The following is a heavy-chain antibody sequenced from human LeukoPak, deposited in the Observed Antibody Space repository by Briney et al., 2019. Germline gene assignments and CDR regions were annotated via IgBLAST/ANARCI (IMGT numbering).Heavy chain of an antibody. CDR3: ARVFTGNYESRRFDF. D-gene: IGHD3-9*01. CDR2: ITHYNGHT. V-gene: IGHV1-18*01. J-gene: IGHJ4*02. Sequence: GASVKVSCRASGYTLFSYLTAWVRLAPGQGLEWMGWITHYNGHTNYAQKFQGRLTMTADTSTNTVYTELGSLRSDDTGVYYCARVFTGNYESRRFDFWGQGTLITVSS. CDR1: GYTLFSYL.